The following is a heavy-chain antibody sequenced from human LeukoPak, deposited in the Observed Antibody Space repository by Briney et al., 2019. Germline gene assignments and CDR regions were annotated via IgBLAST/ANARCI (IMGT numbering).Heavy chain of an antibody. D-gene: IGHD4-17*01. CDR2: ISYGGSNK. V-gene: IGHV3-30*04. Sequence: GGSLRLSCAASGFTFSSYAMHWVRQAPGKGLEWVAVISYGGSNKYYADSVKGRFTISRDNSKNTLYLQMNSLRAEDTAVYYCARAATTVTHPDYWGQGTLVTVSS. CDR1: GFTFSSYA. J-gene: IGHJ4*02. CDR3: ARAATTVTHPDY.